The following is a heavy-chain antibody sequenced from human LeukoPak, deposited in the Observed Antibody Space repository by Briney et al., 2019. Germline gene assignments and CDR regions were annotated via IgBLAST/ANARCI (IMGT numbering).Heavy chain of an antibody. J-gene: IGHJ4*02. CDR1: GFTFSSYG. Sequence: GGSLRLSCAASGFTFSSYGMHWVRQAPGKGLEWVAVIWYDGSNKYYADSVKGRFTISRDNSKNTLYLQMNSLRAEDTAVYYCARDGDGYNLFDYWGQGTLVTVSS. CDR2: IWYDGSNK. V-gene: IGHV3-33*01. CDR3: ARDGDGYNLFDY. D-gene: IGHD5-24*01.